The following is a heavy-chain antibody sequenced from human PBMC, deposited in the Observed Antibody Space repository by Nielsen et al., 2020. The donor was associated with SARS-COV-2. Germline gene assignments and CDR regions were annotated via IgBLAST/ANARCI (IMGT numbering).Heavy chain of an antibody. CDR2: ISWNSGSI. Sequence: SLKISCAASGFTFDDYAMHWVRQAPGKGLEWVSGISWNSGSIGYADSVKGRFTISRDNAKNSLYLQMNSLRAEDTALYHCARVWGWTLVVGATETYFDYWGQGTLVTVSS. V-gene: IGHV3-9*01. D-gene: IGHD1-26*01. CDR3: ARVWGWTLVVGATETYFDY. CDR1: GFTFDDYA. J-gene: IGHJ4*02.